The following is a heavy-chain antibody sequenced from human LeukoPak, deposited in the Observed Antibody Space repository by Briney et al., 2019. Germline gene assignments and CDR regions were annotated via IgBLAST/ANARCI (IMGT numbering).Heavy chain of an antibody. CDR3: ARTQRSSWPDFDY. V-gene: IGHV1-24*01. D-gene: IGHD6-13*01. CDR2: FDPEDGET. CDR1: GYTLTELS. J-gene: IGHJ4*02. Sequence: ASVKVSCKVSGYTLTELSMHWVRQAPGKGLEWMGGFDPEDGETIYAQKFQGRVTITADESTSTAYMELSSLRSEDTAVYYCARTQRSSWPDFDYWGQGTLVTVSS.